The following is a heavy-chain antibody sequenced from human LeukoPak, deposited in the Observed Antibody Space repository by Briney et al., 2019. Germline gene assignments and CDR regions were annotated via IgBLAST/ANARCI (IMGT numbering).Heavy chain of an antibody. CDR1: GYTFTSYY. V-gene: IGHV1-46*01. D-gene: IGHD5-12*01. Sequence: ASVKVSCKASGYTFTSYYMHWVRQAPGQGLEWMGVINPSGGSTSYAQKFQGRVTMTRDTSTSTVYMELSSLRSEDTAVYYCARDLRGYSYYYGMDVWGQGTTVTVSS. J-gene: IGHJ6*02. CDR2: INPSGGST. CDR3: ARDLRGYSYYYGMDV.